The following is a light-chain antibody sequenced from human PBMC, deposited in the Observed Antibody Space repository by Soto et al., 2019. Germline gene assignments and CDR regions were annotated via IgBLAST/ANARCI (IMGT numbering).Light chain of an antibody. V-gene: IGLV2-14*01. Sequence: QSALTQPPSASGSPGQSVTISCTGTSGDIGGYDYVSWYQQHPGKAPKLLIYGVKNRPSGVSYRFSASKSAFTASLTISGLQAEDEAHYYCSSYTTSYFYVFGPGTKLTVL. CDR3: SSYTTSYFYV. CDR2: GVK. J-gene: IGLJ1*01. CDR1: SGDIGGYDY.